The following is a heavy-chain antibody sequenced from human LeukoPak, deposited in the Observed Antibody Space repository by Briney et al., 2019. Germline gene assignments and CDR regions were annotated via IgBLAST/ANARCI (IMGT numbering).Heavy chain of an antibody. CDR2: IYYSGST. D-gene: IGHD2-2*01. V-gene: IGHV4-31*03. Sequence: SETLSLTCTVSGGSISSGGYYWSWVRQHPGKGMEWIGYIYYSGSTYYNPSLKSRVTISVATSKNHFSLKLSSVTAADTAVYYCARAKSTSWFDPWGQGTLVTVSS. CDR1: GGSISSGGYY. CDR3: ARAKSTSWFDP. J-gene: IGHJ5*02.